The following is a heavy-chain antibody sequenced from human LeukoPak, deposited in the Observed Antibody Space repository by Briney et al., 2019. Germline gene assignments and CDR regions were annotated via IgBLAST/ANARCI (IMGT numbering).Heavy chain of an antibody. J-gene: IGHJ4*02. CDR3: ARGGTVGYYFDY. CDR1: GYSENFYG. V-gene: IGHV1-2*02. D-gene: IGHD4-23*01. Sequence: ASVKVSCKTSGYSENFYGITWVRQVAGQGLEWMGWINPNSGGTNYAQKFQGRVTMTRDTSISTAYMELSRLRSDDTAVYYCARGGTVGYYFDYWGQGTLVTVSS. CDR2: INPNSGGT.